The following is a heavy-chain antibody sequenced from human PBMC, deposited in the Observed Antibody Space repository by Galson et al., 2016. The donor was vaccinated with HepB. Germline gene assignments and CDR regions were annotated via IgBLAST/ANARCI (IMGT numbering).Heavy chain of an antibody. J-gene: IGHJ4*02. CDR3: VREQIIPSAGGGNYFDS. CDR2: TYYRSKWSN. D-gene: IGHD3-3*01. Sequence: CAISGDSVSSDSAAWNWVRQSPSRGLEWLGRTYYRSKWSNEYEESLKSRLTINPDTTKNQFSPHLTSLTPEDTAVYYCVREQIIPSAGGGNYFDSWGQGTLVTVSS. CDR1: GDSVSSDSAA. V-gene: IGHV6-1*01.